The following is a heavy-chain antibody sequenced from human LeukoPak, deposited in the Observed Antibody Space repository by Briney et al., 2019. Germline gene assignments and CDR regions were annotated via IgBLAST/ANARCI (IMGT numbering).Heavy chain of an antibody. V-gene: IGHV1-18*01. CDR1: GNTFTNYG. CDR2: ISSHTGDT. Sequence: ASVKVPCKASGNTFTNYGINWVRQAAGQGLEWVGCISSHTGDTNYAPKLQGRVTMTTDTSTSPIYLELRRLKSDDTPIYYFARESRGFVDCGGERMLVIVSA. J-gene: IGHJ4*02. CDR3: ARESRGFVDC. D-gene: IGHD3-10*01.